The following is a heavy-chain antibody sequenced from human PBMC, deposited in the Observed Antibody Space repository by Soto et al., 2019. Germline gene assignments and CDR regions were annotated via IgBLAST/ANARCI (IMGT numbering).Heavy chain of an antibody. CDR3: ARVTIRGGDPYYYYGMDV. CDR1: GYTFTGYY. Sequence: ASVKVSCKASGYTFTGYYMHWVRQAPGQGLEWMGWINPNSGGTNYAQKFQGWVTMTRDTSISTAYMELSRLRSDDTAVYYCARVTIRGGDPYYYYGMDVWGQGTTVTVSS. J-gene: IGHJ6*02. CDR2: INPNSGGT. V-gene: IGHV1-2*04. D-gene: IGHD2-21*02.